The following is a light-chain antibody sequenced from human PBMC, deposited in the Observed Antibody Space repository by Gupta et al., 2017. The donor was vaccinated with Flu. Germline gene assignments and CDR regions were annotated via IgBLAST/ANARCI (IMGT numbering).Light chain of an antibody. CDR2: IEGSGSD. V-gene: IGLV4-60*03. J-gene: IGLJ3*02. Sequence: VKLTGTLSSGNSSYIMEWQQQQPGKATRYVMKIEGSGSDNKGSGVPDRFSGSSSGADRYLTISNHQAEDEADYYCETWDSNTRVFGGGTKLTVL. CDR1: SGNSSYI. CDR3: ETWDSNTRV.